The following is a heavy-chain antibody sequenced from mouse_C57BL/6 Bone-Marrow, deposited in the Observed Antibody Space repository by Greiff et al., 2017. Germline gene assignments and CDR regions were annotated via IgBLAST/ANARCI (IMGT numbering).Heavy chain of an antibody. CDR2: IYPRSGNT. D-gene: IGHD1-1*01. CDR3: ARGTTVVAPMDY. CDR1: GYTFTSYG. V-gene: IGHV1-81*01. Sequence: VQRVESGAELARPGASVKLSCKASGYTFTSYGISWVKQRTGQGLEWIGEIYPRSGNTYYNEKFKGKATLTADKSSSTAYMELRSLTSEDSAVYFCARGTTVVAPMDYWGQGTSVTVSS. J-gene: IGHJ4*01.